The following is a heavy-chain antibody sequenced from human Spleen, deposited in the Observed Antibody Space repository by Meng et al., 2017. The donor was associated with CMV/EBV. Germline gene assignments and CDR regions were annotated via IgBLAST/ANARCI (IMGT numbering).Heavy chain of an antibody. V-gene: IGHV1-69*02. Sequence: SVKVSCKASGGTFSSYTISWVRQAPGQGLEWMGRLIPILGIANYAQKFQGRVTITADKSTSTAYMELSSLRSEDTAVYYCAGVPGEYSGYDRTYYYGMDVWGQGTTVTVSS. CDR3: AGVPGEYSGYDRTYYYGMDV. CDR1: GGTFSSYT. CDR2: LIPILGIA. D-gene: IGHD5-12*01. J-gene: IGHJ6*02.